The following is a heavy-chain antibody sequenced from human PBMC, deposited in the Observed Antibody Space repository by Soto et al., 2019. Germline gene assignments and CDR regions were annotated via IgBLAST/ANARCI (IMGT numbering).Heavy chain of an antibody. Sequence: QVQLVQSGAEVKKPGSSVKVSCKASGGTFSSYAISWVRQAPGQGLEWMGGVIPIFGTANYAQKFQGRVTITTDNSTSTAYMELSSLRSEDTAVYYCAGGNAGWGYYYYGMDVWGQGTTVTVSS. CDR1: GGTFSSYA. CDR2: VIPIFGTA. D-gene: IGHD1-26*01. CDR3: AGGNAGWGYYYYGMDV. V-gene: IGHV1-69*06. J-gene: IGHJ6*02.